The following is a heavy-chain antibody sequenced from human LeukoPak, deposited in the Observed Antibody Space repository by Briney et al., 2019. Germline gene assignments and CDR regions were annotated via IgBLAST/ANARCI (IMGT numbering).Heavy chain of an antibody. CDR2: IIPIFGTA. V-gene: IGHV1-69*01. CDR3: ARLRAGSGSYYNEFDY. CDR1: GGTFSSYA. J-gene: IGHJ4*02. Sequence: ASVNVSCKASGGTFSSYAISWVRQAPGQGLEWMGGIIPIFGTANYAQKFQGRVTITADESTSTAYMELSSLRSEDTAVYYCARLRAGSGSYYNEFDYWGQGTLVTVSS. D-gene: IGHD3-10*01.